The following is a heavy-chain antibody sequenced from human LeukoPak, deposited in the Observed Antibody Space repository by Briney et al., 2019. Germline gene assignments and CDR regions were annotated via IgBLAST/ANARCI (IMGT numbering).Heavy chain of an antibody. CDR2: IKQDGSEK. V-gene: IGHV3-7*03. CDR3: ARDGSTTADYDYVWGSYRYRDYFDY. D-gene: IGHD3-16*02. J-gene: IGHJ4*02. Sequence: GGSLRLSCAASGFTFSSYWMSWVRQAPGKGLEWVANIKQDGSEKYYVDSVKGRFTIPRDNAKNSLYLQMNSLRAEDTAVYYCARDGSTTADYDYVWGSYRYRDYFDYWGQGTLVTVSS. CDR1: GFTFSSYW.